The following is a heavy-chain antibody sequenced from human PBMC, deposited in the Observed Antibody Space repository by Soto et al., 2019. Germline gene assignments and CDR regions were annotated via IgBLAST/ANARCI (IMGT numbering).Heavy chain of an antibody. J-gene: IGHJ5*02. CDR3: ARAAVVVAARSWFDP. V-gene: IGHV1-18*01. CDR2: ISAYNGNT. D-gene: IGHD2-15*01. Sequence: QVQLVQSGAEVKKPGASVKVSCKASGYTFTSYGISWVRQAPGQGLEWMGWISAYNGNTNYAQKFQGRVTMTTDTATSTANMELRSLRSDDTAVDYCARAAVVVAARSWFDPWGQGTLVTVSS. CDR1: GYTFTSYG.